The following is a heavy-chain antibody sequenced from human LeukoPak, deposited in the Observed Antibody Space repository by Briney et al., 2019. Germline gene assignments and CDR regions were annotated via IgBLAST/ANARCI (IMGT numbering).Heavy chain of an antibody. J-gene: IGHJ5*02. V-gene: IGHV4-59*01. CDR1: GGSISSYY. CDR3: ARDDYRGVTNFDP. D-gene: IGHD3-10*01. CDR2: IYYSGST. Sequence: SGTLSLACTVSGGSISSYYWSWIRQPPGKGLEWIGYIYYSGSTNYNPSLKSRVTISVDTSKNQFSLQLSSVTAADTAVYYCARDDYRGVTNFDPWGQGTLVTVSS.